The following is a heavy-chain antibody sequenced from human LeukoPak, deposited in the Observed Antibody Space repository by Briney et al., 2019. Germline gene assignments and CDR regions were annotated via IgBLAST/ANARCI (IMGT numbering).Heavy chain of an antibody. CDR1: GXTFSNYW. CDR2: IYSDGTST. V-gene: IGHV3-74*01. D-gene: IGHD3-10*01. J-gene: IGHJ4*02. Sequence: GGSLRLSCAASGXTFSNYWVHWVRQAPGKGLVWVSRIYSDGTSTSYADSVKGRFTISRDNAKNTLYLQMNSLRAEDTAVYYCARVLNYGFDYWGQGTLVTVSS. CDR3: ARVLNYGFDY.